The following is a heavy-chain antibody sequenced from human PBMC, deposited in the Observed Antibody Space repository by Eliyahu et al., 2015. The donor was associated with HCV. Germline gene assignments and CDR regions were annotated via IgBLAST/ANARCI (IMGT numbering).Heavy chain of an antibody. CDR3: ARHSHRSSGYYYYYYGMDV. Sequence: QVQLQQWGAGLLKPSETLSLTCAVYGGSFSGYYWSWIRQPPGKGLEWIGEINHSGSTNYNPSLKSRVTISVDTSKNQFSLKLSSVTAADTAVYYCARHSHRSSGYYYYYYGMDVWGQGTTVTVSS. CDR1: GGSFSGYY. V-gene: IGHV4-34*01. J-gene: IGHJ6*02. CDR2: INHSGST. D-gene: IGHD3-22*01.